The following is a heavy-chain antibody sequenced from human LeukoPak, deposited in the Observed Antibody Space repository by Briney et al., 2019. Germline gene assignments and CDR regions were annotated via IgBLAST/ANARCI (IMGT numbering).Heavy chain of an antibody. CDR3: ARVSVGATYFRAFDI. D-gene: IGHD1-26*01. CDR1: GYTFTSYY. Sequence: ASVKVSCKAAGYTFTSYYMHWVRQAPGQGLEWMGIINPSGGSPSYAQKFQGRVTMTRDTSTSTVYMELSSLRSEDTAVYYCARVSVGATYFRAFDIWGQGTIVTVSS. V-gene: IGHV1-46*01. CDR2: INPSGGSP. J-gene: IGHJ3*02.